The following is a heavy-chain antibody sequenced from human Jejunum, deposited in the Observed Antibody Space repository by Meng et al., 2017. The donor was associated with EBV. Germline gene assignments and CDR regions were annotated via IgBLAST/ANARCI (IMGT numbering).Heavy chain of an antibody. D-gene: IGHD3-22*01. CDR1: AGSVSTASFY. Sequence: HAELQGTGPGLVQPSDTLSLPCTVSAGSVSTASFYWIWIRQSPGKGLEWIGYIYYSGNTNYNPSIKSRATITVDTSKNQFSLKLSSVTAADTAVYYCARVVDYYERSGYPDFWGQGTLVTVSS. CDR3: ARVVDYYERSGYPDF. CDR2: IYYSGNT. J-gene: IGHJ4*02. V-gene: IGHV4-61*01.